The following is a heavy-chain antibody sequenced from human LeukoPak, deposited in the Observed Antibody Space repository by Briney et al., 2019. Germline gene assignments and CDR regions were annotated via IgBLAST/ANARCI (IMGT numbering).Heavy chain of an antibody. D-gene: IGHD6-13*01. CDR1: GFTFSSYS. V-gene: IGHV3-21*01. J-gene: IGHJ4*02. Sequence: GGSLRLSCAASGFTFSSYSMNWVRQAPGKGLEWVSSISSSSRYIYYADSVKGRFTISRDNAKNSLYLQMNSLRAEDTAVYYCARDLGAAAGFDYWGQGTLVTVSS. CDR3: ARDLGAAAGFDY. CDR2: ISSSSRYI.